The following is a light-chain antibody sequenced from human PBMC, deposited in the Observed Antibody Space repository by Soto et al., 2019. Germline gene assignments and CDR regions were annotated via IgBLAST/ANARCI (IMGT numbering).Light chain of an antibody. V-gene: IGKV3-11*01. CDR2: DAS. CDR3: QQRSDWPLT. CDR1: QSVSSY. Sequence: EILWRQSPPTQSMSQGERATLSCRAGQSVSSYLAWYQQKPGQAPRLLIYDASNRATGIPARFSGSGSGTDFTLTISSLEPEDFAVYYCQQRSDWPLTFGGGSMVDI. J-gene: IGKJ4*01.